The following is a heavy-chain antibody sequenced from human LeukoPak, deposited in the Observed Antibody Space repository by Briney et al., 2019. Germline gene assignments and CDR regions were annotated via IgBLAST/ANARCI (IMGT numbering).Heavy chain of an antibody. CDR3: ARDVGSWYAGNWFDP. V-gene: IGHV1-8*01. CDR1: GYTFTSYD. D-gene: IGHD6-13*01. CDR2: MNPNSGNT. Sequence: HAASVKVSCKASGYTFTSYDINWVRQAIGQGLEWMGWMNPNSGNTGYAQKFQGRVTMTRNTSISTAYMELSSLRSEDTAVYYCARDVGSWYAGNWFDPWGQGTLVTVSS. J-gene: IGHJ5*02.